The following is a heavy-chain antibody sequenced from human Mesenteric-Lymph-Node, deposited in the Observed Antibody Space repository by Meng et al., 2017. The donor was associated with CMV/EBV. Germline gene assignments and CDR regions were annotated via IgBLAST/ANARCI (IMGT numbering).Heavy chain of an antibody. V-gene: IGHV5-51*01. CDR1: GYSFTSYW. Sequence: GGSLRLSCKASGYSFTSYWIGWVRQMPGKGLEWMGIIYPGDSDTRYSPSFQGHVTISADKSITTAYLQWSSLRASDTAMYYCARQSGTESGFGMDVWGLGTTVTVSS. CDR2: IYPGDSDT. D-gene: IGHD1-26*01. CDR3: ARQSGTESGFGMDV. J-gene: IGHJ6*02.